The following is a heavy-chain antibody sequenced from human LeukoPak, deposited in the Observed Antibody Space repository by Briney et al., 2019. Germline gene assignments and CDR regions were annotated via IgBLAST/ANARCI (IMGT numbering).Heavy chain of an antibody. D-gene: IGHD3-10*01. Sequence: PGGSLRLSCAASGFTFSSYWMTWVRQAPGKGLEWVANIKEDGSEKNYVDSLKGRFTISRDNAKNSLYLQMNSLRAEDTAVYYCARVGLGVGSGRKASGFDPWGQGTLVTVSS. J-gene: IGHJ5*02. CDR1: GFTFSSYW. V-gene: IGHV3-7*01. CDR3: ARVGLGVGSGRKASGFDP. CDR2: IKEDGSEK.